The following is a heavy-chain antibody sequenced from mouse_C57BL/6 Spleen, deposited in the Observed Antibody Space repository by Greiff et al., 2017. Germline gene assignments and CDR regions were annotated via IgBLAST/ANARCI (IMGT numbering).Heavy chain of an antibody. Sequence: VQLQQPGAELVRPGTSVKLSCKASGYTFTSYWMHWVKQRPGQGLEWIGVIDPSDSYTNYNQKFKGKATLTVDTSSSTAYLQLSSLTSEDSAVYYCARGVYYGNSAWFAYWGQGTLLTVSA. V-gene: IGHV1-59*01. J-gene: IGHJ3*01. D-gene: IGHD2-1*01. CDR2: IDPSDSYT. CDR1: GYTFTSYW. CDR3: ARGVYYGNSAWFAY.